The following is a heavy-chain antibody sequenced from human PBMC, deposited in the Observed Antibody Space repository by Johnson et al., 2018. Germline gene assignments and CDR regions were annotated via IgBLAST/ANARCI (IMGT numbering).Heavy chain of an antibody. J-gene: IGHJ3*02. D-gene: IGHD6-13*01. Sequence: QVQLQESGPGLVKPSETLSLTCTVSGGSINTYYWNWIRQPPGKGLEWIGYINYRGSTDYNPSLESRVTISVDTSKNQFSLKLSSVTAADTAVYYCARGSSISSDAFDIWGKGTMVTVSS. V-gene: IGHV4-59*01. CDR1: GGSINTYY. CDR3: ARGSSISSDAFDI. CDR2: INYRGST.